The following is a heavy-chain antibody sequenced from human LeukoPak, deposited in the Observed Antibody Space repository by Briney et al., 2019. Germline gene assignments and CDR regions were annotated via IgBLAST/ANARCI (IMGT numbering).Heavy chain of an antibody. CDR1: GFTFSDYA. CDR2: ISYNGGNK. V-gene: IGHV3-30*03. D-gene: IGHD3-16*02. Sequence: GRSLRLSCAASGFTFSDYAMHWVRQAPGKGLEWVTFISYNGGNKYYADSVKGRFTISRDNSKNTLYLQMNSLRAEDTAVYYCAREIITFGGVIALDYWGQGTLVTVSS. J-gene: IGHJ4*02. CDR3: AREIITFGGVIALDY.